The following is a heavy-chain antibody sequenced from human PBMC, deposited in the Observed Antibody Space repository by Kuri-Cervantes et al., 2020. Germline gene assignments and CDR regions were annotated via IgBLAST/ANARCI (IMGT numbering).Heavy chain of an antibody. V-gene: IGHV1-8*01. Sequence: ASVKVSCKTSGYTFTTYEINWVRQATGQGLEWMGWMNPNSANTGYAQKFQGRVTMTRNTSLSTAYMELSSLRSEDTAVYYCARGFRTPRWGNIVVVVAARYYYGMDVWGQGTTVTVSS. D-gene: IGHD2-15*01. CDR1: GYTFTTYE. J-gene: IGHJ6*02. CDR2: MNPNSANT. CDR3: ARGFRTPRWGNIVVVVAARYYYGMDV.